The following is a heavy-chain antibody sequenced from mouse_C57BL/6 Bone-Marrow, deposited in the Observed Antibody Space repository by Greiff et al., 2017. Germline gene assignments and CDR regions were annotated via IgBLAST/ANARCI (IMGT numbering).Heavy chain of an antibody. CDR1: GYTFTGYW. CDR3: AREGLRRVFDY. CDR2: ILPGSGRN. Sequence: QVQLQQSGAELMKPGASVKLACKATGYTFTGYWIEWVKEGPGHGLEWIGEILPGSGRNNYKEEFKGKATFPAETSSNTSYMQLSSLTTDDSAIYYCAREGLRRVFDYRGQGTTLTVSS. J-gene: IGHJ2*01. V-gene: IGHV1-9*01. D-gene: IGHD2-4*01.